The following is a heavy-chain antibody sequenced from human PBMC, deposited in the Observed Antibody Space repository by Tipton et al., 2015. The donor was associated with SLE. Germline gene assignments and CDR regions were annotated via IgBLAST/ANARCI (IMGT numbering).Heavy chain of an antibody. Sequence: LRLSCTVSGGSISSSSYYWGWIRQPPGKGLEWIGRIYTSGSTNYNPSLKSRVTMSVDTSKNQFSLKLSSVTAADTAVYYCASFDYGDYWYWGQGTLVTVSS. CDR2: IYTSGST. V-gene: IGHV4-39*07. D-gene: IGHD4-17*01. J-gene: IGHJ4*02. CDR1: GGSISSSSYY. CDR3: ASFDYGDYWY.